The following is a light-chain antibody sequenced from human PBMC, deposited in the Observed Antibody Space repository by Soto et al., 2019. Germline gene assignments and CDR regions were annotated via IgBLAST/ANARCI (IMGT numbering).Light chain of an antibody. CDR1: QSVSSTY. J-gene: IGKJ1*01. V-gene: IGKV3-20*01. CDR2: GAS. CDR3: QQYGSSPRS. Sequence: EIVLTQSPGTLSLSPGERATLSCRASQSVSSTYLAWYQHKLGQAPRLLIYGASSQASGIPDRFSGSGSGTDFTLTISRLEPEDFAVYYCQQYGSSPRSFGHGTKVEVK.